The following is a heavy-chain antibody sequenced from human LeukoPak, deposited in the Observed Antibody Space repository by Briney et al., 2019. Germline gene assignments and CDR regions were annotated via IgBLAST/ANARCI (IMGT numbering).Heavy chain of an antibody. CDR2: VHLDGRT. CDR1: GGSVSSPQW. Sequence: WETLSVTCGGSGGSVSSPQWRLWVRQPPGKGLVWVGEVHLDGRTNFHPSLQSRLTLSVDQSDNHVFLKLTHLNAADNAVYYCAREGGFYRPLVYSGQGTLVTVSS. V-gene: IGHV4-4*02. D-gene: IGHD6-25*01. J-gene: IGHJ4*02. CDR3: AREGGFYRPLVY.